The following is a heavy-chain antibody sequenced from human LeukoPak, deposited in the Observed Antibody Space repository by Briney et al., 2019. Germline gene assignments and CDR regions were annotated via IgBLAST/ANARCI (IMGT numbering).Heavy chain of an antibody. V-gene: IGHV1-2*02. CDR2: INPNSGGT. D-gene: IGHD1-26*01. CDR1: GYTFTGYY. CDR3: ARVPPNSGSYGY. Sequence: WASVKVSCKASGYTFTGYYMHWVRQAPGQGLEWMGWINPNSGGTNYAQKFQGRVTMTRDTSISTAYMELSRLRSDDTAVYYCARVPPNSGSYGYWGQGTPVTVSS. J-gene: IGHJ4*02.